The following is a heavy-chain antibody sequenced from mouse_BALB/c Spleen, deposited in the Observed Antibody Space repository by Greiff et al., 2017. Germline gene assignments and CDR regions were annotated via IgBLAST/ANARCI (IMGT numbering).Heavy chain of an antibody. CDR1: GYTFTSYT. J-gene: IGHJ3*01. D-gene: IGHD2-14*01. CDR3: ARWRYDEAY. V-gene: IGHV1-4*02. Sequence: VQLQESAAELARPGASVKMSCKASGYTFTSYTMHWVKQRPGKGLEWIGYINPSSGYTEYNQKFKDKTTLTADKASSTAYMQLSSLTTEDSAVYYCARWRYDEAYWGQGTLVTVSA. CDR2: INPSSGYT.